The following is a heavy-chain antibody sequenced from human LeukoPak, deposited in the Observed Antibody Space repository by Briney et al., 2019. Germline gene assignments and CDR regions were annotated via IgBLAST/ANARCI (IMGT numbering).Heavy chain of an antibody. CDR3: ARGGYSYATDY. CDR1: GGSISSYY. V-gene: IGHV4-59*08. CDR2: IYHSGSA. J-gene: IGHJ4*02. Sequence: SETLSLTCTVSGGSISSYYWSWIRQPPGKGLEWIGSIYHSGSAYYNPSLKSRVTISVDTSKNQFSLKLSSVTAADTAVYYCARGGYSYATDYWGQGTLVTVSS. D-gene: IGHD5-18*01.